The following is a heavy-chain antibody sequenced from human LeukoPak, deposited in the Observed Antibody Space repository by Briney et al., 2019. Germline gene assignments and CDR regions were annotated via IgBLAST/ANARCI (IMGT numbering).Heavy chain of an antibody. CDR1: GFTFSSYG. J-gene: IGHJ4*02. CDR2: ISYDGSNK. D-gene: IGHD6-6*01. CDR3: AKEIKQGTNRYSSSLGY. Sequence: GGSLRLSCAASGFTFSSYGMHWVRQAPGKGLEWVAVISYDGSNKYYADSVKRRFTISRDNSKNTLYLQMNSLRAEDTAVYYCAKEIKQGTNRYSSSLGYWGQGTLVTVSS. V-gene: IGHV3-30*18.